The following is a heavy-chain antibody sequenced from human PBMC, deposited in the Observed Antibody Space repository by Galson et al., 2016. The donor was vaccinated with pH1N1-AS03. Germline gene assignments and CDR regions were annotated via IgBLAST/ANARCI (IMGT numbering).Heavy chain of an antibody. CDR3: ARTGSRGNDPFYYYYYGMDV. Sequence: LTCTVSGGSISSYYWSWIRQPPGKGLEWIGYIYYSGSTNYNPSLKSRVTISVDTSKNQFSLKLSSVTAADTAVYYCARTGSRGNDPFYYYYYGMDVWGQGTTVTVSS. D-gene: IGHD1-1*01. CDR1: GGSISSYY. J-gene: IGHJ6*02. V-gene: IGHV4-59*01. CDR2: IYYSGST.